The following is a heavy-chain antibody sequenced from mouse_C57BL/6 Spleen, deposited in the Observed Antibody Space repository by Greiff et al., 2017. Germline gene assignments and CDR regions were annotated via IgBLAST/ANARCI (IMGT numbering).Heavy chain of an antibody. CDR3: ARHGGIYYGYDWAMDY. CDR2: FYPGSGSI. J-gene: IGHJ4*01. V-gene: IGHV1-62-2*01. CDR1: GYTFTEYT. Sequence: VQLQESGAELVKPGASVKLSCKASGYTFTEYTIHWVKQRSGQGLEWIGWFYPGSGSIKYNEKFKDKATLTADKSSSTFYMELSRLTSEDSAVYFCARHGGIYYGYDWAMDYWGQGTSVTVSS. D-gene: IGHD2-2*01.